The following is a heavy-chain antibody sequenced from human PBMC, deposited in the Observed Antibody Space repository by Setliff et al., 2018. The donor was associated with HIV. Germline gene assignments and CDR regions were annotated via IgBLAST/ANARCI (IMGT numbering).Heavy chain of an antibody. V-gene: IGHV1-3*01. D-gene: IGHD6-13*01. CDR1: GYTFTSYA. CDR3: ASSWSRVPYYGLDV. J-gene: IGHJ6*02. CDR2: INAGNGNT. Sequence: ASVKVSCKASGYTFTSYAMYWVRQAPGQRLEWMGWINAGNGNTKYSQKFQGRVTITRDTSISTAYMELSSLRSEDSAVYYCASSWSRVPYYGLDVWGQGTTVTVSS.